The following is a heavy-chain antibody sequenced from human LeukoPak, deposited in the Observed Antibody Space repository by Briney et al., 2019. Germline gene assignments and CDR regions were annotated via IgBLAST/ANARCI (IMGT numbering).Heavy chain of an antibody. J-gene: IGHJ4*02. D-gene: IGHD3-10*01. CDR2: INHSGST. CDR3: ARVLWTYYFDY. V-gene: IGHV4-34*01. Sequence: SETLSLTCAVSGGSFSGYYWSWIRQPPGKGLEWIGEINHSGSTNYNPSLKSRVTISVDTSNNQFSLKLSSVTAADTAVYYCARVLWTYYFDYWGQGTLVTVSS. CDR1: GGSFSGYY.